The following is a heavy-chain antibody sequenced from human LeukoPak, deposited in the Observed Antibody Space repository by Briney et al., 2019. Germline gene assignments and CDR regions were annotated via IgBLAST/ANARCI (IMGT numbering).Heavy chain of an antibody. D-gene: IGHD2-15*01. V-gene: IGHV4-39*01. CDR3: ARRSVVAAIGRNYYGMDV. Sequence: SETLSLTCTVSGGSISSSSYYWGWIRQPPGKGLEWIRSIYYSGSTYYNPSLKSRVTVSVDTSKNQFSLKLSSVTAADTAVYYCARRSVVAAIGRNYYGMDVWGQGTTVTVSS. J-gene: IGHJ6*02. CDR1: GGSISSSSYY. CDR2: IYYSGST.